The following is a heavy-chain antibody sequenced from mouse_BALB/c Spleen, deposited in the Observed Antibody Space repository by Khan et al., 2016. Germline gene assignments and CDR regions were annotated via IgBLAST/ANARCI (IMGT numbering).Heavy chain of an antibody. CDR3: PREDYGNYGDYFDY. J-gene: IGHJ2*03. CDR1: GFTFRNYA. V-gene: IGHV5-6-5*01. CDR2: ISTGVNT. Sequence: EVELVESGGGLVKPGESLKLSCAASGFTFRNYAMSWVRQTPQKRLEWVASISTGVNTYYADSVKGRFTISRDNARNILYLQMSNLRSEDTAMFYCPREDYGNYGDYFDYWGRGTSLTVSS. D-gene: IGHD2-1*01.